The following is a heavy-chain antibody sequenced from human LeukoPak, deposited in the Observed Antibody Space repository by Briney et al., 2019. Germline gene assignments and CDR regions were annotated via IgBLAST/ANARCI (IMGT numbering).Heavy chain of an antibody. CDR3: ARTLGTAMVTVY. V-gene: IGHV4-39*07. D-gene: IGHD5-18*01. CDR1: GGSINSGDYY. CDR2: IYYSGST. J-gene: IGHJ4*02. Sequence: SETLSLTCTVSGGSINSGDYYWVWIRQPPGKGLEWIGSIYYSGSTSYNPSLKSRVTISVDTSKNQFSLKLSSVTAADTAVYYCARTLGTAMVTVYWGQGTLVTVSS.